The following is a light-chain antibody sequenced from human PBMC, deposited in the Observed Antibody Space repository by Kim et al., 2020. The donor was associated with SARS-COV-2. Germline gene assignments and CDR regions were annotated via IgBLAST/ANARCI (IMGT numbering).Light chain of an antibody. J-gene: IGKJ2*01. V-gene: IGKV3-20*01. Sequence: LSPGERATLSFRASQSVSSNYLAWYQQKPAQAPRLLIYGASSRATGIPDRFSGSGSGTDFTLTISRLEAEDFTVYYCQQYGSSPYTFGQGTKLEI. CDR3: QQYGSSPYT. CDR2: GAS. CDR1: QSVSSNY.